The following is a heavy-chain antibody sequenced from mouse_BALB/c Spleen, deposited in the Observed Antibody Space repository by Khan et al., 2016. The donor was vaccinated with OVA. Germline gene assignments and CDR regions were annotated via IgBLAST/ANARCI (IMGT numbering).Heavy chain of an antibody. V-gene: IGHV1-9*01. Sequence: QVRLQQSGAELMKPGASVKISCKATGYIFSNYWIEWVKQRPGHGLEWIGEILPGSGSSNYNEKFKGKATFTADSSSNTAYMQLNSLTSEDSAVYDCAPNWFWFAYWGQGTLVTVSA. CDR1: GYIFSNYW. CDR3: APNWFWFAY. J-gene: IGHJ3*01. D-gene: IGHD4-1*01. CDR2: ILPGSGSS.